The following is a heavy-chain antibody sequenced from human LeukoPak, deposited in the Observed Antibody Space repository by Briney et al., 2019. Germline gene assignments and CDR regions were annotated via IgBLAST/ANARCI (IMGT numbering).Heavy chain of an antibody. J-gene: IGHJ4*02. D-gene: IGHD3-22*01. Sequence: GGSLRLSCAASGFTFSSYSMNWVRQAPGKGLEWVSSISSSSSYIYYADSVKGRFTISRDNAKNSLYLQMNSLRAEDTAVYYCASLVNYYDSSGSDYRGQGTLVTVSS. CDR1: GFTFSSYS. CDR3: ASLVNYYDSSGSDY. CDR2: ISSSSSYI. V-gene: IGHV3-21*01.